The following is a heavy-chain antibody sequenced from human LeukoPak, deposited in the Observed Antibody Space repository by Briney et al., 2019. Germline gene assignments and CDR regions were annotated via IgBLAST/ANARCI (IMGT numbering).Heavy chain of an antibody. CDR1: GFTFSSYW. J-gene: IGHJ3*01. CDR2: IKEDGSEE. CDR3: ARDWLAGNPYHAFDL. V-gene: IGHV3-7*01. D-gene: IGHD3-22*01. Sequence: GGSLRLSCAASGFTFSSYWMSWVRQAPGKGLECVANIKEDGSEEYYVDSVKGRFSISRDNAKNSLYLQLNSLRAEDTAVYYCARDWLAGNPYHAFDLWGKGTMVTVSS.